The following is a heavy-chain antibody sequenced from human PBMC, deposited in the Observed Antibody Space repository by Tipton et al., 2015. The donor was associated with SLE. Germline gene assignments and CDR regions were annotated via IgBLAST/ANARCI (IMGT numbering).Heavy chain of an antibody. CDR3: TRDTGYSYGSGWYFDL. CDR2: IRSKAYGGTT. D-gene: IGHD5-18*01. Sequence: SLRLSCTASGFTFGDYAMSWFRQAPGKGLEWVVFIRSKAYGGTTEYAASVKGRFTISRDDSKSIAYLQMNSLKTEDTAVYYCTRDTGYSYGSGWYFDLWGQGTMVTVSS. J-gene: IGHJ3*01. CDR1: GFTFGDYA. V-gene: IGHV3-49*03.